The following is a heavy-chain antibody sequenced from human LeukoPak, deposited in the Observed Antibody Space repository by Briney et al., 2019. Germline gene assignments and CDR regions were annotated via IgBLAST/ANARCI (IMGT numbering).Heavy chain of an antibody. CDR3: VRGSSSWYGWFDP. V-gene: IGHV4-39*07. Sequence: PSETLSLTCTVSGGSITNNGRYWAWMRQPPGKGLEWIGEINHSGSTNYNPSLKSRVTISVDTSKNQFSLKLSSVTAADTAVYYCVRGSSSWYGWFDPWGQGTLVTVSS. CDR1: GGSITNNGRY. CDR2: INHSGST. J-gene: IGHJ5*02. D-gene: IGHD6-13*01.